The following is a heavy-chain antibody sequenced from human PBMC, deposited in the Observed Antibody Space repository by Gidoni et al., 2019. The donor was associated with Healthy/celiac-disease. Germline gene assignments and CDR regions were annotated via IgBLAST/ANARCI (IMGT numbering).Heavy chain of an antibody. CDR3: AKASDSYYYYYYGMDV. V-gene: IGHV3-30*18. D-gene: IGHD2-21*01. CDR2: ISYDGSNK. CDR1: GFTFSSYG. J-gene: IGHJ6*02. Sequence: QVQLVESGGGVVQPGRSLRLSCAASGFTFSSYGMHWVRQAPGKGLEWVAIISYDGSNKYYADSMKGRFTISRDNSKNTLYLQMNSLRAEDTAVYYCAKASDSYYYYYYGMDVWGQGTTVTVSS.